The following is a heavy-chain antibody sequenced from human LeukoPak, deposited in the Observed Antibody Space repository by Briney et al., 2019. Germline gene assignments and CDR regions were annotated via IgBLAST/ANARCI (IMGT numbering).Heavy chain of an antibody. CDR3: AREEHGGYHDY. J-gene: IGHJ4*02. CDR1: GYTFTNYY. CDR2: INPSGGST. Sequence: ASVKVSCKASGYTFTNYYIHWVRQAPGQGLEWMEMINPSGGSTNYAQKFQGRVTMTRDTSTSTVYMELSSLGSEDTAVYYCAREEHGGYHDYWGQGTLVIVSS. D-gene: IGHD4-23*01. V-gene: IGHV1-46*01.